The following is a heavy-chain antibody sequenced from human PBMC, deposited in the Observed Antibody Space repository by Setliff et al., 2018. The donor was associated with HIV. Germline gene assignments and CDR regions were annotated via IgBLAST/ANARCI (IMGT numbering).Heavy chain of an antibody. D-gene: IGHD3-22*01. V-gene: IGHV1-2*02. J-gene: IGHJ3*02. CDR2: INPNSGGT. CDR3: ARDYFDSSAYHYGFGAFDI. CDR1: GYTFTGYY. Sequence: GASVKVSCKASGYTFTGYYMHWVRQAPGQGLEWMGWINPNSGGTNYAQKFQGRVTMTRDTSTSTVYMELSSLRSEDTAVYYCARDYFDSSAYHYGFGAFDIWGQGTMVTVSS.